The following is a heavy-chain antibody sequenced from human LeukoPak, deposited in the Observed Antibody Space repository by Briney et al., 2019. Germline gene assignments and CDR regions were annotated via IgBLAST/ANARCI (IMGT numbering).Heavy chain of an antibody. CDR3: ARDRGYSYGLRRYFDL. CDR1: GGSFSGYY. D-gene: IGHD5-18*01. CDR2: INHSGST. J-gene: IGHJ2*01. V-gene: IGHV4-34*01. Sequence: PSETLSLTCAVYGGSFSGYYWSCIPQPPGKALEWIGEINHSGSTNYNTSRKSRVTISVDTSKNQFSLKLSSVTAADTAVYYCARDRGYSYGLRRYFDLWGRGTLVTVSS.